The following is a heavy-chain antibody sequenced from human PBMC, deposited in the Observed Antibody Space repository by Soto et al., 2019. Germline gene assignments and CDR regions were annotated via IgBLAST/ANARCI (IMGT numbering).Heavy chain of an antibody. CDR2: VYYSGSS. CDR3: AKLSCTSSTCYFPGWFDP. V-gene: IGHV4-31*03. Sequence: SETLSLTCTVSGDSISGGASFWSWIRQPPGKGLEWIANVYYSGSSYYNPSLKSRLTISVDTTKDQFSLQLKSMTAADTAVYYCAKLSCTSSTCYFPGWFDPWGQGTLVTVSS. CDR1: GDSISGGASF. J-gene: IGHJ5*02. D-gene: IGHD2-2*01.